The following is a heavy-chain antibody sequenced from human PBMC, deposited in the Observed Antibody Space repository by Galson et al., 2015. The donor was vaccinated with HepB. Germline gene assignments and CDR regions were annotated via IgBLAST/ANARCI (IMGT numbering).Heavy chain of an antibody. D-gene: IGHD3-22*01. Sequence: CAISGDSVSSNSATWNWIRQSPSRGLEWLGRTYYRSKWYYDYAVSVKSRITFNPDTSKNQFSLQLNSVTPEDTAVYYCARGATGYDSSGARGPLDCWGQGTLVTVSS. CDR3: ARGATGYDSSGARGPLDC. CDR1: GDSVSSNSAT. J-gene: IGHJ4*02. CDR2: TYYRSKWYY. V-gene: IGHV6-1*01.